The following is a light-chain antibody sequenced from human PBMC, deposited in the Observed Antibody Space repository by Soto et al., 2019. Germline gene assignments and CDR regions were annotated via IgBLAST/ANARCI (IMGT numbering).Light chain of an antibody. J-gene: IGKJ2*01. V-gene: IGKV3-20*01. CDR1: QSVSSSY. Sequence: EIVLTQSPGTLSLSPGERATLSCRASQSVSSSYLAWYQQKPGQAPRLLIYGASSRATGIPDRFSGSGSGTDFTLTISRLEPEDFAVYYCQQYGSSPSYTFGQGTKLEFK. CDR3: QQYGSSPSYT. CDR2: GAS.